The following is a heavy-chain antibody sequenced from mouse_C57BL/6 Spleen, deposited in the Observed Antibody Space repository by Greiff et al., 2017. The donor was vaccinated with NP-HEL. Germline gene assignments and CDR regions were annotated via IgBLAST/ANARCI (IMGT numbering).Heavy chain of an antibody. Sequence: QVQLKESGPELVKPGASVKISCKASGYAFSSSWMNWVKQRPGKGLEWIGRIYPGDGDTNYNGKFKGKATLTADKSSSTAYMQLSSLTSEDSAVYFCAGGRYFDYWGQGTALTVSS. J-gene: IGHJ2*01. CDR3: AGGRYFDY. V-gene: IGHV1-82*01. CDR1: GYAFSSSW. D-gene: IGHD1-1*02. CDR2: IYPGDGDT.